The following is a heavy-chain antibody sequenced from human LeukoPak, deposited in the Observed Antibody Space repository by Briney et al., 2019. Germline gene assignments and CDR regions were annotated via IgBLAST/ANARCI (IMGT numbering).Heavy chain of an antibody. Sequence: SXTLSXXCTVSGESISGFYWTWIRQPPGKGLEWIGYIYYSGSTNYNPSLKSRVTISVDTSKKQFSLKLSSVTAADTAVYYCARXYYXSSWYGVSGLGYWGQGTLVTVSS. V-gene: IGHV4-59*12. CDR3: ARXYYXSSWYGVSGLGY. CDR2: IYYSGST. CDR1: GESISGFY. J-gene: IGHJ4*02. D-gene: IGHD6-13*01.